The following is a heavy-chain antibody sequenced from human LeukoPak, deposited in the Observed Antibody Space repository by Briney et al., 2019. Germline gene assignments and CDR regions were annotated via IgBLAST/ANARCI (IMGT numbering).Heavy chain of an antibody. V-gene: IGHV3-23*01. CDR2: ISGSGDTT. CDR1: GFSFSSYA. CDR3: GKALYYGSGSYQLDY. Sequence: GGSLRLSCAASGFSFSSYAMSWVRQAPGKGLEWVSAISGSGDTTYYADSVKGRFTISRDNSKNTLSLQMNSLRAEDTAIYYCGKALYYGSGSYQLDYWGQGTLVTVSS. D-gene: IGHD3-10*01. J-gene: IGHJ4*02.